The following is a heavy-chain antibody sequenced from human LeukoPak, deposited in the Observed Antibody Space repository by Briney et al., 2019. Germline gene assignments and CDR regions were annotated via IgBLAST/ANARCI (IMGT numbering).Heavy chain of an antibody. CDR2: ISSSSSYI. Sequence: SGGSLRLSCAASGFTFSSYTMNWVRQAPGKGLEWVSSISSSSSYIYYADSVKGRFTISRDNAKNSLYLQMNSLRAEDTAVYYCARDYWLVDIVATIGYWGQGTLVTVSS. J-gene: IGHJ4*02. D-gene: IGHD5-12*01. CDR3: ARDYWLVDIVATIGY. V-gene: IGHV3-21*01. CDR1: GFTFSSYT.